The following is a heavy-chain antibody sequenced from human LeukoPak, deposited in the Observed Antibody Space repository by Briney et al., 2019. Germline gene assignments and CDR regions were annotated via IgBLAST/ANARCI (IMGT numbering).Heavy chain of an antibody. CDR2: IYYSGST. Sequence: PSETLSLTCTVSGGSISSGGYYWSWIRQHPGKGLEWIGYIYYSGSTYYNPSLKSRVTISVDTSKNQFFLKLSSVTAADTAVYYCARDFSSSWSYGMDVWGQGTTVTVSS. D-gene: IGHD6-13*01. CDR3: ARDFSSSWSYGMDV. CDR1: GGSISSGGYY. J-gene: IGHJ6*02. V-gene: IGHV4-30-4*08.